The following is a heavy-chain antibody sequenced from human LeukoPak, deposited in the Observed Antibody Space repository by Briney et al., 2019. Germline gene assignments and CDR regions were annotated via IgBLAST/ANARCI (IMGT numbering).Heavy chain of an antibody. J-gene: IGHJ6*03. V-gene: IGHV4-4*07. CDR1: RGSINSYY. Sequence: PSETLSLTCSGSRGSINSYYRSWIRQPAGKGPEWIGRIYPTGNTDYNPSLKTRVTMSTDLSKKQFSLRLRSVTTAHTAVYFCARFKSYDSTGYSPGYYMDVWGKGTAVTVSS. D-gene: IGHD3-22*01. CDR3: ARFKSYDSTGYSPGYYMDV. CDR2: IYPTGNT.